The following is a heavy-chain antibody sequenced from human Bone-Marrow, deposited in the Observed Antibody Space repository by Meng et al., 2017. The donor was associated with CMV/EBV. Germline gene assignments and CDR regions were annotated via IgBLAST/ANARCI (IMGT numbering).Heavy chain of an antibody. CDR2: IYPGDSDT. D-gene: IGHD6-19*01. J-gene: IGHJ4*02. Sequence: GESLKFSCTGSEYNFTEFWIAWGRQMPGKGLEWMGIIYPGDSDTRYSPSFQGQVTISADKSISTAYLQWSSLKASDTAMYFCARLFSRGWRYFDYWGQGTLVTVSS. CDR3: ARLFSRGWRYFDY. CDR1: EYNFTEFW. V-gene: IGHV5-51*01.